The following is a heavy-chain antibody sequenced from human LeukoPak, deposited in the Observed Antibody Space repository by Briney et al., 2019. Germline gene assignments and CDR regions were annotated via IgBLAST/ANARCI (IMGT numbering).Heavy chain of an antibody. CDR2: FFATGST. J-gene: IGHJ6*03. Sequence: PSETLSLTCTVSGGSINSGNYYWTWIRQPAGKGLEWIGRFFATGSTSSSHNPSLSGRASISVDTSKNQFSLELNSATAADSAVYFCARGIVSPRFYDYMDVWGKGTTVTVSS. V-gene: IGHV4-61*02. CDR1: GGSINSGNYY. CDR3: ARGIVSPRFYDYMDV. D-gene: IGHD1-26*01.